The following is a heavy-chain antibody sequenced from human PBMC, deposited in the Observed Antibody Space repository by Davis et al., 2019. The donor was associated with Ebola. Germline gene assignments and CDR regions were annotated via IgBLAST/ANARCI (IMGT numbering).Heavy chain of an antibody. CDR3: ARVRGSGRYWSLGYYYNGMDV. CDR1: GFTFSSYA. Sequence: GESLKISCAASGFTFSSYAMHWVRQAPGKGLEWVASIEKDGDEKYYVDSGKGRFTISRDNAKNSLFVQMNSLRDEDTAVYYCARVRGSGRYWSLGYYYNGMDVWGQGTTVTVSS. J-gene: IGHJ6*02. CDR2: IEKDGDEK. V-gene: IGHV3-7*03. D-gene: IGHD1-26*01.